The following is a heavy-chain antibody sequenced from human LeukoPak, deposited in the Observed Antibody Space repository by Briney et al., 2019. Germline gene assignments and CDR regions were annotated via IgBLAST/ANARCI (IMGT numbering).Heavy chain of an antibody. CDR3: ARLLRRYGMDV. D-gene: IGHD6-6*01. J-gene: IGHJ6*02. V-gene: IGHV4-39*01. CDR2: IYYSGST. Sequence: PSQTLSLTCTDSGGSISSSSYYWGWIRQPPGKGLEWIGSIYYSGSTYYNPSLKSRVTISVDTSKNQFSLKLSSVTAADTAVYYCARLLRRYGMDVWGQGTTVTVSS. CDR1: GGSISSSSYY.